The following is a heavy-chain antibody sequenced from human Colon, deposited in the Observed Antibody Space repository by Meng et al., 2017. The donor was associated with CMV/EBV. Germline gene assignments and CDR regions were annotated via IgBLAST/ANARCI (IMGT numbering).Heavy chain of an antibody. CDR1: GFTFSENY. CDR3: ATTERPGDYYDGSGPLYWCGMDV. V-gene: IGHV3-11*01. J-gene: IGHJ6*02. D-gene: IGHD3-22*01. Sequence: GGSLRLSCAASGFTFSENYMTWVRQAPGKGLEWLSYISYTGTVIYYAGSVEGRFTVSRDNAKNSLYLQMNSLRADDTAVYYCATTERPGDYYDGSGPLYWCGMDVWGQATMVTVSS. CDR2: ISYTGTVI.